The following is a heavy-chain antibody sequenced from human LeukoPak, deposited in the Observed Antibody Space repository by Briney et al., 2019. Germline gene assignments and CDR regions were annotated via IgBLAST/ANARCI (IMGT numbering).Heavy chain of an antibody. CDR2: INPNSGET. D-gene: IGHD3-22*01. CDR1: GYTFTGYY. CDR3: AKDSNDDRGYCYY. Sequence: GASVKVSCKASGYTFTGYYIHWVRQAPGQGLEWMGWINPNSGETNYARNFQGKVTLTRDTSISTAYMKVSRLTSDDTAVYYCAKDSNDDRGYCYYWGQGTLVTVSS. J-gene: IGHJ4*02. V-gene: IGHV1-2*02.